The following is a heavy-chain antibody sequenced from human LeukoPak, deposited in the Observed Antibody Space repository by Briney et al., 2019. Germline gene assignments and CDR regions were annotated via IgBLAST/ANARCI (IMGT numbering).Heavy chain of an antibody. J-gene: IGHJ4*02. D-gene: IGHD3-3*01. CDR3: ATPLGDFWSGYRARTDY. V-gene: IGHV3-23*01. CDR1: GFTFSSYA. Sequence: QPGGSLRLSCAASGFTFSSYAMSWVRQAPGKGLEWVSAISGSGGSTYYANSVKGRFTISRDNSKKRLYLQMNSLRAEDTAVYYCATPLGDFWSGYRARTDYWGQGTLVTVSS. CDR2: ISGSGGST.